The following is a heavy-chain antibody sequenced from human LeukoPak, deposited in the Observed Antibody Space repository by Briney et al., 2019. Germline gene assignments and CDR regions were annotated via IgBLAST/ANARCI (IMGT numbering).Heavy chain of an antibody. CDR2: ISPYNGKT. CDR1: GYSFTSYG. J-gene: IGHJ4*02. CDR3: ARDVSTSCGY. V-gene: IGHV1-18*01. D-gene: IGHD6-13*01. Sequence: ASVKVSCKTAGYSFTSYGISWVREAPGQGLEWRGWISPYNGKTNYAQKFQGRVTMTTDTSTTTPYMELTSLTSDDTGVYYCARDVSTSCGYWGQGTLVTVSS.